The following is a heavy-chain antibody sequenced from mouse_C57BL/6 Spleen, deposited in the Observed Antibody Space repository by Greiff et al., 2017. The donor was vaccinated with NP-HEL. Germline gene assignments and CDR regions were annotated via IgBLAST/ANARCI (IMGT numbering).Heavy chain of an antibody. CDR1: GYAFSSSW. CDR3: ARGEPVGGSSLYWYFDV. CDR2: IYPGDGDT. J-gene: IGHJ1*03. D-gene: IGHD1-1*01. V-gene: IGHV1-82*01. Sequence: VQLQQSGPELVKPGASVKISCKASGYAFSSSWMNWVKQRPGKGLEWIGRIYPGDGDTNYNGKFKGKATLTADKSSSTAYMQLSSLTSEDSAVYFCARGEPVGGSSLYWYFDVWGTGTTVTVSS.